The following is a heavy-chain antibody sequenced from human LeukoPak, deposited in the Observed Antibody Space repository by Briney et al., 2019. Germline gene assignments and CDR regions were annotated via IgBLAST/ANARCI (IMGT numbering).Heavy chain of an antibody. CDR3: ARAKVRDDAFDI. CDR2: ISSSGSTI. J-gene: IGHJ3*02. Sequence: PGGSLRLSWAASGFTFSSYEMNWVRQAPGKGLEWVSYISSSGSTIYYADSVKGRFTISRDNAKNSLYLQMNSLRAEDTAVYYCARAKVRDDAFDIWGQGTMVTVSS. V-gene: IGHV3-48*03. D-gene: IGHD3-10*01. CDR1: GFTFSSYE.